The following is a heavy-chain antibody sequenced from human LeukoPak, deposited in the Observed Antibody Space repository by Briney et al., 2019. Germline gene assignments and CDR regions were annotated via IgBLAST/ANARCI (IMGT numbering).Heavy chain of an antibody. Sequence: ASVKVSCKASGGTFSNYDINWVRQATGQGLEWMGWMNPNSGNTGFAQNFQGRVTMTRNTSIRVAYMELSSLRSEDTAVYFCARATYYDILTGSRDAFDIWGQGTMVTVSS. CDR1: GGTFSNYD. J-gene: IGHJ3*02. D-gene: IGHD3-9*01. CDR3: ARATYYDILTGSRDAFDI. CDR2: MNPNSGNT. V-gene: IGHV1-8*02.